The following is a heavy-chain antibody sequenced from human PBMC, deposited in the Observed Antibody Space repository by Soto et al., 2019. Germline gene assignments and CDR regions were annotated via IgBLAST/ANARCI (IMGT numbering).Heavy chain of an antibody. CDR2: IGARGDAT. Sequence: PCVSLRLSCSASRFTLQDYVIPSVRQAAVKALEYVSAIGARGDATYADAVKGRFSISRDNSKNSLFLQMTNVTFEDTATYFCVKADWYSVDCWGQGALVTVSS. V-gene: IGHV3-64D*06. J-gene: IGHJ4*02. CDR3: VKADWYSVDC. D-gene: IGHD2-21*02. CDR1: RFTLQDYV.